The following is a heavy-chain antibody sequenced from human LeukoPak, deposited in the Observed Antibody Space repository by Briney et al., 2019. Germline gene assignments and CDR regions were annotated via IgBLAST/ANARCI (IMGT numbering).Heavy chain of an antibody. CDR2: ISGSGGGT. CDR3: ARAPRPRTYFDY. D-gene: IGHD1-7*01. Sequence: PGGSLRLSCAASGFTLSSYAMSWVRQAPGKGLEWVSAISGSGGGTYYADSVRGRFTISRDNAKNSLYLQMNSLRAEDAAVYYCARAPRPRTYFDYWGQGTLVTVSS. CDR1: GFTLSSYA. J-gene: IGHJ4*02. V-gene: IGHV3-23*01.